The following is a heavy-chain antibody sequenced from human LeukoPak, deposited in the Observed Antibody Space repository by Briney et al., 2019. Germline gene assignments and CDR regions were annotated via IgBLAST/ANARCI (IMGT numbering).Heavy chain of an antibody. CDR1: GGSISSTYF. CDR3: ARDLIGPVAMTGSGSYSTDY. J-gene: IGHJ4*02. D-gene: IGHD3-10*01. CDR2: IYYYSRST. V-gene: IGHV4-39*07. Sequence: SETLSLTCTVSGGSISSTYFWGWIRQPPGKGLEWFGSIYYYSRSTYSNPSLKSRATISVDTSNNQFSLTLSSVTAAGTAVYYCARDLIGPVAMTGSGSYSTDYWGQGTLVTVSS.